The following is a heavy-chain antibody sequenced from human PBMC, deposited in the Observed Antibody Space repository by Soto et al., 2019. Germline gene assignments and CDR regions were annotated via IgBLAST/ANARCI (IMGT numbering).Heavy chain of an antibody. V-gene: IGHV4-39*01. Sequence: QLQLQESGPGLVKPSETLSLTCTVSGGSISSSSYYWGWIRQPPGKGLEWIGSIYYSGSTYYNPSLKSRVTISVDTSKNQFSLKLSSVTAADTAVYYCARTTELESNYYYYGMDVWGQGTTVTVSS. CDR2: IYYSGST. J-gene: IGHJ6*02. D-gene: IGHD1-1*01. CDR3: ARTTELESNYYYYGMDV. CDR1: GGSISSSSYY.